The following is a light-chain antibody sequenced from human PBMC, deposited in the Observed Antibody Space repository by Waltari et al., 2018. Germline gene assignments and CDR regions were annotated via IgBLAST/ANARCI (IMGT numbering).Light chain of an antibody. V-gene: IGKV3-20*01. CDR1: QTVRTTY. J-gene: IGKJ4*01. Sequence: EIVLTQSPGTLSLSPGERANLYCRASQTVRTTYLAWYQQKPGQAPTLLIYGASSRATGIPDRFSGSGSGTDFSLTISSLEPEDFAVYYCQQYDISPLTFGGGTKVEIK. CDR3: QQYDISPLT. CDR2: GAS.